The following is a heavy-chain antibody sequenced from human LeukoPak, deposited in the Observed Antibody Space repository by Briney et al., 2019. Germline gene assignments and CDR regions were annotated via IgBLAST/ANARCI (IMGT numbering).Heavy chain of an antibody. Sequence: TSDTLSLTCSVSGGPISSYHGSWIRQPAGKGLEWIGRIYTSGSTNYNPSLKSRVTMSVDTSKNQFSLKLSSVTAADTAVYYCASGDSSGWYNWFDPWGQGPVVTVSS. V-gene: IGHV4-4*07. D-gene: IGHD6-19*01. CDR2: IYTSGST. J-gene: IGHJ5*02. CDR1: GGPISSYH. CDR3: ASGDSSGWYNWFDP.